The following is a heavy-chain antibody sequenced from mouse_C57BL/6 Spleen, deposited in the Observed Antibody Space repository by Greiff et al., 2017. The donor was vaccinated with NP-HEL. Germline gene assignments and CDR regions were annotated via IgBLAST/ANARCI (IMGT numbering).Heavy chain of an antibody. CDR3: ARGDYGSRRYFDY. Sequence: QVQLQQPGAELVMPGASVKLSCKASGYTFTSYWMHWVKQRPGQGLERIGEIDPSDSYTNYNQKFKGKSTLTVDKSSSTAYMQLSSLTSEDSAVYYCARGDYGSRRYFDYWGQGTTLTVSS. V-gene: IGHV1-69*01. D-gene: IGHD1-1*01. CDR1: GYTFTSYW. CDR2: IDPSDSYT. J-gene: IGHJ2*01.